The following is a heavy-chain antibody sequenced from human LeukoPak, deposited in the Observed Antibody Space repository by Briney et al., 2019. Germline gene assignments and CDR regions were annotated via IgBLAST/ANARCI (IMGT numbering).Heavy chain of an antibody. V-gene: IGHV5-51*01. D-gene: IGHD3-10*01. CDR3: ARHSRFGELSAFDI. Sequence: GASLKISCKGSGYGFTSYWIGWVRQMPGKGLEWMGIIYPGDSDTRYSTSFQGQVTISADKSISTACLQWSSLKASDTAMYYCARHSRFGELSAFDIWGQGTMVTVSS. CDR2: IYPGDSDT. J-gene: IGHJ3*02. CDR1: GYGFTSYW.